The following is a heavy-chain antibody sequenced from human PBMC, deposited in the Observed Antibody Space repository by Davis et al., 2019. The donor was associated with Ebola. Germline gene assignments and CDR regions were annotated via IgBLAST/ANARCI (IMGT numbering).Heavy chain of an antibody. D-gene: IGHD6-13*01. CDR2: ISSSSSYI. CDR1: GFTFSSYS. Sequence: GGSLRLSCAASGFTFSSYSMNWVRQAPGKGLEWVSSISSSSSYIYYADSVKGRFTISRDNAKNSLYLQMNSLRAEDTAVYYCARDYVAAAHYYYGMDVWGQGTTVTVSS. J-gene: IGHJ6*02. V-gene: IGHV3-21*01. CDR3: ARDYVAAAHYYYGMDV.